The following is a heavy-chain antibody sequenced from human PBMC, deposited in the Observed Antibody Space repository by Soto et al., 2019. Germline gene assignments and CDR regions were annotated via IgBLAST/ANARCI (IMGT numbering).Heavy chain of an antibody. CDR3: AKREYSSGWYDFDY. J-gene: IGHJ4*02. V-gene: IGHV3-23*01. Sequence: WSLRLSCAAAGFTFSSYAMRWVLHSPGKGLEWVSAISGSGCSTYYTDSEKGRFTISRDNSKNTLYLQMNSLRAEDTAVYYCAKREYSSGWYDFDYWGQGTLVTVSS. CDR2: ISGSGCST. CDR1: GFTFSSYA. D-gene: IGHD6-19*01.